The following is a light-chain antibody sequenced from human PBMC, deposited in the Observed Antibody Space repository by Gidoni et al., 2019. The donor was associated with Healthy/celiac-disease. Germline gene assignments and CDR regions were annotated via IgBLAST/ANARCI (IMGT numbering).Light chain of an antibody. CDR1: QSVSSSY. V-gene: IGKV3-20*01. CDR3: QQYGSSPLT. Sequence: IVLTQSPGTLSLSRGERATLSCRASQSVSSSYLAWYQQKPGQAPRLLIYGASSRATGIPDRFSGSGSGTDFTLTISRLEPEDCAVYYCQQYGSSPLTFGGGTKVEIK. CDR2: GAS. J-gene: IGKJ4*01.